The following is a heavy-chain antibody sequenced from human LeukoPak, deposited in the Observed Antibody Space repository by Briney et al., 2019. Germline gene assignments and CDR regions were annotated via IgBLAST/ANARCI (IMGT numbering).Heavy chain of an antibody. V-gene: IGHV4-59*01. CDR2: IYYSGST. J-gene: IGHJ4*02. D-gene: IGHD2-2*02. CDR1: GGSISSYY. CDR3: ARVVQYPLHADY. Sequence: PSETLSLTCTVSGGSISSYYWSWIRQPPGKGLEWIGYIYYSGSTNYNPSLKSRVTISVDTSKNQFSLKLSSVTAADTAVYYSARVVQYPLHADYWGQGTLVTVSS.